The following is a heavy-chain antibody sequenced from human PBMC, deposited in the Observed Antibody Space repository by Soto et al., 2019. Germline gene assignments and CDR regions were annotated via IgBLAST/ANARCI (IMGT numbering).Heavy chain of an antibody. CDR3: ARDQIQGYYDFWSGYYTPEYYYYYGMDV. CDR2: ISSSGSTI. CDR1: GFTFSSYE. V-gene: IGHV3-48*03. Sequence: GGSLRLSCAASGFTFSSYEMNWVRQAPGKGLEWVSYISSSGSTIYYADSVKGRFTISRDNAKNSLYLQMNSLRAEDTAVYYCARDQIQGYYDFWSGYYTPEYYYYYGMDVWGQGTTVTVSS. D-gene: IGHD3-3*01. J-gene: IGHJ6*02.